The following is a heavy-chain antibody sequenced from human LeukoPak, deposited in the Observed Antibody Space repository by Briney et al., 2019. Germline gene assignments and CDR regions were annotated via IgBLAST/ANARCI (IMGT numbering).Heavy chain of an antibody. CDR1: GFTFSSYA. Sequence: GGSLRLSCAASGFTFSSYAMSWVRQAPGKGLEWVSLISWDGGSTYYADSVKGRFTISRDNSKNSLYLQMNSLRTEDTALYYCAKGGMATYDYWGQGTLVTVSS. D-gene: IGHD5-24*01. V-gene: IGHV3-43*01. CDR3: AKGGMATYDY. CDR2: ISWDGGST. J-gene: IGHJ4*02.